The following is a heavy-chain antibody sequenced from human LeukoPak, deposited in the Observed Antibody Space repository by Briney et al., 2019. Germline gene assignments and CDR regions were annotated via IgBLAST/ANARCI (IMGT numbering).Heavy chain of an antibody. J-gene: IGHJ6*03. CDR3: ARGSIVVVPAAWKNYYYYYMDV. V-gene: IGHV4-34*01. D-gene: IGHD2-2*01. CDR1: GGSFSGYY. Sequence: SETLSLTCAVYGGSFSGYYWSWIRQPPGKGLEWIGEINHSGSTNYNPSLKSRVTISVDTSKNQFSLKLSSVTAADTAVYYCARGSIVVVPAAWKNYYYYYMDVWGKGTTVTVSS. CDR2: INHSGST.